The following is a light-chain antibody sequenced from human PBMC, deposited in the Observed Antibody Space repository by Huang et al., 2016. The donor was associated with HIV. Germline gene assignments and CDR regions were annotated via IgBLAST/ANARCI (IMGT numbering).Light chain of an antibody. CDR3: QQYGSSPGT. Sequence: EIVLTQSPGTLSLSPGERTTLSCRASQSVSSGYLAWYQQKPGQAPRLLIYGASTRATGIPGRFSGRGSGTDFTLTISRLQPEDFAVYYCQQYGSSPGTFGQGTKVEVK. CDR1: QSVSSGY. V-gene: IGKV3-20*01. CDR2: GAS. J-gene: IGKJ1*01.